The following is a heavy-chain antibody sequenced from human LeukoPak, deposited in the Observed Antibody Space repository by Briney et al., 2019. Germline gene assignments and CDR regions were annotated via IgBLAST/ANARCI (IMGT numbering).Heavy chain of an antibody. Sequence: PSETLSLTCAVYGGSFSGYYWSWIRQPPGKGLEWIGEINHSGSTNYNPPLKSRVTISVDTSKNQFSLKLSSVTAADTAVYYCARSRGITRMVWFDPWGQGTLVTVSS. J-gene: IGHJ5*02. V-gene: IGHV4-34*01. CDR3: ARSRGITRMVWFDP. CDR2: INHSGST. CDR1: GGSFSGYY. D-gene: IGHD2-2*01.